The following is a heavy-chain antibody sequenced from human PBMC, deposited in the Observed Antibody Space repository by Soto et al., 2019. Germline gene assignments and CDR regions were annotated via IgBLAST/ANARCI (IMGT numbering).Heavy chain of an antibody. CDR3: ATAGGPVPYSAYAGSHYFDD. J-gene: IGHJ4*01. CDR2: INPDSGDT. V-gene: IGHV1-2*02. D-gene: IGHD5-12*01. Sequence: AASVKVSCKASGYTFTGYYMHWMRQAPGQGLEWMGWINPDSGDTKHAQKFQGRVTMTRDTSISTAYMELSSLRSDDTAVYYCATAGGPVPYSAYAGSHYFDDWGQGALVTVSS. CDR1: GYTFTGYY.